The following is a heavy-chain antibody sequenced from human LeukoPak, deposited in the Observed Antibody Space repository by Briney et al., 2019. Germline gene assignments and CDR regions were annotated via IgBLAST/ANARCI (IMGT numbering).Heavy chain of an antibody. CDR1: GFTFCSYR. D-gene: IGHD7-27*01. CDR3: ARGNLGAYDI. Sequence: GGSLRLSCVASGFTFCSYRMSWVRQAPGKGLEWVADIKQDGRDKYYVESVKGRFTISRDNAKNSLYLQMNILRAEDTAVYYCARGNLGAYDIWGQGTMVSVSS. V-gene: IGHV3-7*05. CDR2: IKQDGRDK. J-gene: IGHJ3*02.